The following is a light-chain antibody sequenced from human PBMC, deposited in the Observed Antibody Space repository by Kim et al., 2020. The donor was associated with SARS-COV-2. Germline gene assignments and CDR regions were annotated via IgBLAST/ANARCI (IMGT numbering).Light chain of an antibody. CDR1: QRISSY. Sequence: ASVGDRVTITCRASQRISSYLHWYQQKPGKAPKLLIYAASSLQSGVPSRFSGSGSGTDFTLTISSLQPEDFATYYCQQSYSTPRTFGQGTKVDIK. CDR3: QQSYSTPRT. V-gene: IGKV1-39*01. J-gene: IGKJ1*01. CDR2: AAS.